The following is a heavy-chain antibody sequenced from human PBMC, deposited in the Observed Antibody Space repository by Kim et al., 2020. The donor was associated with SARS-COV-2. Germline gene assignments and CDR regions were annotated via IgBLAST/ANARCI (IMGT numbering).Heavy chain of an antibody. CDR1: GYTFTGLY. J-gene: IGHJ4*02. Sequence: ASVKVSCKASGYTFTGLYIHWVRQAPGQGLEWIGRFNPDSGGTNYAQKFQGRVTMTRDTSISTAYMELNRLRSDDTAVYYCARDNYFDSRGYYTFDYWGQGTVDTVSS. CDR2: FNPDSGGT. D-gene: IGHD3-22*01. CDR3: ARDNYFDSRGYYTFDY. V-gene: IGHV1-2*06.